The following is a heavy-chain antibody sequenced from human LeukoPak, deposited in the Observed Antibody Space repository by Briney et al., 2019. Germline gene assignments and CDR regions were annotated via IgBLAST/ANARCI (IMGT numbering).Heavy chain of an antibody. V-gene: IGHV1-69*04. CDR1: GGTFSSYA. J-gene: IGHJ5*02. D-gene: IGHD6-19*01. CDR3: ARDAYSSGWYYHGWFDP. CDR2: IIPILGIA. Sequence: ASVKVSCKASGGTFSSYAISWARQAPGQGLEWMGRIIPILGIANYAQKFQGRVTITADKSTSTAYMELSSLRSEDTAVYYCARDAYSSGWYYHGWFDPWGQGTLVTVSS.